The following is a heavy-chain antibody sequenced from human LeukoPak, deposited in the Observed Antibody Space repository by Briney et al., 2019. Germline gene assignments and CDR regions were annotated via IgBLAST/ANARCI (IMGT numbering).Heavy chain of an antibody. CDR1: GFTFNNAW. CDR2: IKRKTDGGTI. CDR3: TTGGGTYDY. J-gene: IGHJ4*02. V-gene: IGHV3-15*01. Sequence: GGSLRLSCAASGFTFNNAWLSWVRQAPGKGLECVGRIKRKTDGGTIDYAAPVKGRFTISRDDSKNTLYLQMDSLKTEDTAMYYCTTGGGTYDYWGQGTLVTVSS. D-gene: IGHD3-16*01.